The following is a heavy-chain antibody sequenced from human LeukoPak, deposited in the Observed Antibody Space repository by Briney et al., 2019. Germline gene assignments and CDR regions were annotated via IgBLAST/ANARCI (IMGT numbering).Heavy chain of an antibody. J-gene: IGHJ6*03. CDR3: ARGVDYDFWSGSGYYMDV. CDR1: GYTFTSYD. Sequence: ASVKVSCKASGYTFTSYDINWMRQATGQGLEWMGWMNPNSGNTGYAQKFQGRVTITRNTSISTAYMELSSLRSEDAAVYYCARGVDYDFWSGSGYYMDVWGKGTTVTVSS. V-gene: IGHV1-8*03. CDR2: MNPNSGNT. D-gene: IGHD3-3*01.